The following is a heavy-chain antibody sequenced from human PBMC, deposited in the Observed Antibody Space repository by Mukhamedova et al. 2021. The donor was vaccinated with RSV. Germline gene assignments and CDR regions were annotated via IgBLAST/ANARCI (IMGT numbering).Heavy chain of an antibody. D-gene: IGHD3-3*01. V-gene: IGHV3-7*01. J-gene: IGHJ4*01. CDR3: VREGLRDDFSSVYLSYYFES. Sequence: MSWVRQAPGKGLEWVANINKDGSEKYYAGSVMGRFIVTRDNTKNSHHLQMNSLRPEDTAIYYFVREGLRDDFSSVYLSYYFESWG. CDR2: INKDGSEK.